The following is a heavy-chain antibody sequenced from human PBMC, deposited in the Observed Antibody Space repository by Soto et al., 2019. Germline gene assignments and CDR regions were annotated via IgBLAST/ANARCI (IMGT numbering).Heavy chain of an antibody. CDR2: ISNGGDST. CDR3: TKDSLPSAYEDF. Sequence: EVQLLESGGGLVQPGGSLRLSCAASGFTFSDYAMRWFRQTPGKGLEWVSSISNGGDSTWYADSVRGRLTVSRDNSKSMVYLQMNSLRADDTAIYYCTKDSLPSAYEDFWGQGTLVTVSS. D-gene: IGHD3-16*01. V-gene: IGHV3-23*01. J-gene: IGHJ4*02. CDR1: GFTFSDYA.